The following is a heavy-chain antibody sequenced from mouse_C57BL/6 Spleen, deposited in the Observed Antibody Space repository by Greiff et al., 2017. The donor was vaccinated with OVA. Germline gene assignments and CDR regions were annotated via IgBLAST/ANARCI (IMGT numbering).Heavy chain of an antibody. Sequence: DVQLVESGGGLVKPGGSLKLSCAASGFTFSSYAMSWVRQTPEKRLEWVATISDGGSYTYYPDNVKGRFTISRDNAKNNLYLQMSHLKSEDTAMYYCARDSPHYGSSPSFAYWGQGTLVTVSA. D-gene: IGHD1-1*01. CDR1: GFTFSSYA. CDR2: ISDGGSYT. J-gene: IGHJ3*01. CDR3: ARDSPHYGSSPSFAY. V-gene: IGHV5-4*01.